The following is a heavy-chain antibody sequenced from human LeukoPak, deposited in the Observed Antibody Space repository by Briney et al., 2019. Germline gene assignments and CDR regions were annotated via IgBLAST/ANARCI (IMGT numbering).Heavy chain of an antibody. V-gene: IGHV3-20*04. J-gene: IGHJ4*02. Sequence: GGSLRLSCTASGFTFNAYAMNWVRQAPGKGLEWVSGINWNGGSTDYADSVKGRSTISRDNAKNSLYLEMNSLRVGDTAFYYCARVERGATTDYWGQGTLVTVSS. CDR1: GFTFNAYA. D-gene: IGHD1-26*01. CDR3: ARVERGATTDY. CDR2: INWNGGST.